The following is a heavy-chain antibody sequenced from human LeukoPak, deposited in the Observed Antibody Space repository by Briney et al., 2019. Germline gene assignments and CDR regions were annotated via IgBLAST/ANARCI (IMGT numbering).Heavy chain of an antibody. CDR2: ISSSSDLI. J-gene: IGHJ4*02. CDR3: TRDPTRRFDY. Sequence: GGSLRLSCAASGFSFDTYSMDWVRQAPGKGLEWVSYISSSSDLIYYADSVKGRFTISRDNAKNSLYLQMNSLRAEDTAVYYRTRDPTRRFDYWGQGTLVTVSS. CDR1: GFSFDTYS. D-gene: IGHD2-15*01. V-gene: IGHV3-48*01.